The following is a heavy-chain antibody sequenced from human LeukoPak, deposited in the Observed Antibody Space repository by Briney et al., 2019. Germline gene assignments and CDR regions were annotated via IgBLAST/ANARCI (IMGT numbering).Heavy chain of an antibody. CDR1: QFKFDTYG. CDR3: ARSTDGSAHFDY. Sequence: GGSLRLSCCASQFKFDTYGRHWVRQTPGKGLEYVSGIDSDGPSTYYANSVKGRFTISRDNAKNTLYLQMGSLKTEDMAVYYCARSTDGSAHFDYWGQGSLVTVFS. D-gene: IGHD1-1*01. CDR2: IDSDGPST. J-gene: IGHJ4*02. V-gene: IGHV3-64*01.